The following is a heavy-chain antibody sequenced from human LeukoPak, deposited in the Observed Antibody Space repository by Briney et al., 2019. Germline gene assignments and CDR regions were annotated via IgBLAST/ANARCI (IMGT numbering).Heavy chain of an antibody. V-gene: IGHV4-61*08. Sequence: SETLSLTCIVSGASVSSGDHHWSWIRQAPGKGLEWIGYVDYRGGTKYNASLKSRVTISLETSKNQFSLNLNSVIAADTAVYYCAREVATSYYDSGAYYRQTEAFDFWGQGKMVTVSS. CDR3: AREVATSYYDSGAYYRQTEAFDF. CDR2: VDYRGGT. CDR1: GASVSSGDHH. J-gene: IGHJ3*01. D-gene: IGHD3-22*01.